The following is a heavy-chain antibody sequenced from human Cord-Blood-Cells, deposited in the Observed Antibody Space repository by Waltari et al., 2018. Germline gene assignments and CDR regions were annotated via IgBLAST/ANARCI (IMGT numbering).Heavy chain of an antibody. CDR1: GVSFSGYY. CDR2: INHSGST. V-gene: IGHV4-34*01. J-gene: IGHJ6*03. Sequence: QVQLQQWGAGLLKPSETLSLTCAVYGVSFSGYYWSWIRQPPGKGLEWIGEINHSGSTNYTPSLRSRVPIAVDTSRSQFSLKLSSGTAADTAVYYCTGSSWYYYYYYMDVWGKGTTVTVSS. D-gene: IGHD6-13*01. CDR3: TGSSWYYYYYYMDV.